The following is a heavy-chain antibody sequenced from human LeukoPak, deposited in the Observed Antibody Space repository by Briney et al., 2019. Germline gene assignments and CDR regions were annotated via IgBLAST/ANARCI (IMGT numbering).Heavy chain of an antibody. Sequence: ASVKVSCKASGGTFSSYAISRVRQAPGQGLEWMGGIIPIFGTANYAQKFQGRVTITADESTSTAYMELSSLRSEDTAVYYCAREMYSSSCFDYWGQGTLVTVSS. CDR3: AREMYSSSCFDY. V-gene: IGHV1-69*13. CDR1: GGTFSSYA. J-gene: IGHJ4*02. D-gene: IGHD6-6*01. CDR2: IIPIFGTA.